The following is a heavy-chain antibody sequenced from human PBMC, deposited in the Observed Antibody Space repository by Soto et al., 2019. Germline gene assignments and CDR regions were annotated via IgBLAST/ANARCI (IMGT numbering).Heavy chain of an antibody. Sequence: PGGSLRLSCAASGFTFSSYAMHWVRQAPGKGLEWVAVISYDGSNKYYADSVKGRFTISRDNSKNTLYLQMNSLRAEDTAVYYCARDGEIVVVPAAIPPEYYYYYGMDVWGQGTTVTVSS. CDR1: GFTFSSYA. D-gene: IGHD2-2*01. V-gene: IGHV3-30-3*01. CDR3: ARDGEIVVVPAAIPPEYYYYYGMDV. CDR2: ISYDGSNK. J-gene: IGHJ6*02.